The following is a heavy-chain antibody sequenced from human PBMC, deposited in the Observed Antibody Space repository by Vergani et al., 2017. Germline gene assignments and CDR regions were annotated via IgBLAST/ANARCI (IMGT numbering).Heavy chain of an antibody. Sequence: QVQLVQSGAEVKKPGSSVKVSCKASGGTFSSYAISWVRQAPEQGHEWMGGIIPIFGTANYAQKFQGRVTITADESTSTAYMELSSLRSEDTAVYYCARGIVVVPAAIDAFDIWGQGTMVTVSS. CDR3: ARGIVVVPAAIDAFDI. J-gene: IGHJ3*02. CDR2: IIPIFGTA. CDR1: GGTFSSYA. V-gene: IGHV1-69*01. D-gene: IGHD2-2*02.